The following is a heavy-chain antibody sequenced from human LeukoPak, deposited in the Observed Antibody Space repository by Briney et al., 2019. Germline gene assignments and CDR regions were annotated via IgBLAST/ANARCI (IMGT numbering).Heavy chain of an antibody. D-gene: IGHD6-19*01. CDR3: AKVTWYSGWDYFDY. CDR1: GFTFSSYA. V-gene: IGHV3-30-3*01. Sequence: QAGRSLRLSCAASGFTFSSYAMHWVRQAPGKGLEWVAVISYDGSNKYYADSVKGRFTISRDNSKNTLYLQMNSLRAEDTAVYYCAKVTWYSGWDYFDYWGQGTLVTVSS. J-gene: IGHJ4*02. CDR2: ISYDGSNK.